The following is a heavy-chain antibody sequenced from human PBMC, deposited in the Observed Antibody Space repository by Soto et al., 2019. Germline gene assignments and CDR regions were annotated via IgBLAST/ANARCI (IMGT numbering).Heavy chain of an antibody. D-gene: IGHD1-1*01. CDR3: ARAGFERLYFDQ. Sequence: EVQLVESGGDLIQPGGSLRLSCAASVFTVTNSYMAWVRQAPGKGLEWVSVVYTSGRTYHADSVKGRFTVSRDISTNMFFLQMNKLSAEDMATYYCARAGFERLYFDQWGRGTLVTVSS. V-gene: IGHV3-53*01. J-gene: IGHJ4*02. CDR1: VFTVTNSY. CDR2: VYTSGRT.